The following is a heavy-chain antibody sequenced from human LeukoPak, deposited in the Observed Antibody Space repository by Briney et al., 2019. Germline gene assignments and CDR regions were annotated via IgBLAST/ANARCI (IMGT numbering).Heavy chain of an antibody. D-gene: IGHD1-26*01. CDR1: GGTFSSYA. V-gene: IGHV1-2*02. Sequence: GASVKVSCKASGGTFSSYAISWVRQAPGQGLEWMGWIDPNSGVTNFAQNFQGRLTMTTDTSISTAYMELSRLTSDDTTVYYSARELGINAFDVWGQGTLVTVSS. CDR2: IDPNSGVT. J-gene: IGHJ3*01. CDR3: ARELGINAFDV.